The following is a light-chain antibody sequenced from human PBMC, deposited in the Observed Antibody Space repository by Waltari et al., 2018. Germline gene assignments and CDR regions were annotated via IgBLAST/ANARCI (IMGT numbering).Light chain of an antibody. J-gene: IGLJ2*01. CDR1: SSNIGSTT. V-gene: IGLV1-44*01. CDR3: AAWDDSLNGVV. CDR2: SNN. Sequence: QSVLTQPPSASGTPGQRVTSSCSGSSSNIGSTTVNWYQQLPGTAPQLLIYSNNQRPSGVPDRFSGPKSGTSASLAISGLQSEDEADYYCAAWDDSLNGVVFGGGTKLTVL.